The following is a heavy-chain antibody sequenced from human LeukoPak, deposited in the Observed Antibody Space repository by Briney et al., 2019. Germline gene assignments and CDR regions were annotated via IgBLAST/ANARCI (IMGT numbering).Heavy chain of an antibody. CDR1: GFTFSSYA. V-gene: IGHV3-23*01. D-gene: IGHD3-10*01. Sequence: GGSLRLSCAASGFTFSSYAMTWVRQAPGKGLEWVSVIGGSGGSAHYTDSVKGRFTISRDNSKNTLYLQMNSLRAEDTAVYYCAKVPYGSGSSKRYFDYWGQGTLVTVSS. CDR3: AKVPYGSGSSKRYFDY. J-gene: IGHJ4*02. CDR2: IGGSGGSA.